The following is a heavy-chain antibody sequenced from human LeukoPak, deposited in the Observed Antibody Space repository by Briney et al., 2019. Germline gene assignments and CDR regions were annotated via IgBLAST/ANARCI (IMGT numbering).Heavy chain of an antibody. D-gene: IGHD3-22*01. CDR2: INPNSGCK. Sequence: DSVKVSCKASAYSFTVYYIHGGRQAPGPRLEWMVRINPNSGCKANAQKFQDRLTMTRDTSISTAYMELSRMRSDDAAVYYCARSSPTYYYDSSDYYYGDYWGQVTLV. CDR1: AYSFTVYY. CDR3: ARSSPTYYYDSSDYYYGDY. V-gene: IGHV1-2*06. J-gene: IGHJ4*02.